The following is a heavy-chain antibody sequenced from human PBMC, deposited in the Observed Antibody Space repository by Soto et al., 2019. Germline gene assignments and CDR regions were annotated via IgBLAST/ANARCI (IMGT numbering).Heavy chain of an antibody. Sequence: WETLSLTCAVYGFSFSGYYWSWVRQAPGKGLEWIGDINRSGSTSYNPYLKSRATISVDTSKNQFSLNLNSVTAADTAVYYCARGSITMVVPDYWGQGTLVTGSS. CDR1: GFSFSGYY. J-gene: IGHJ4*02. D-gene: IGHD3-22*01. CDR2: INRSGST. V-gene: IGHV4-34*01. CDR3: ARGSITMVVPDY.